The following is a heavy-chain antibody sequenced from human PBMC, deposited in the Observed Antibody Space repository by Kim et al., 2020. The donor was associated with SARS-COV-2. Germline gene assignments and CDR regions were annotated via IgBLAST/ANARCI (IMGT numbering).Heavy chain of an antibody. CDR1: GGSFSGYY. V-gene: IGHV4-34*01. D-gene: IGHD3-3*01. Sequence: SETLSLTCGVYGGSFSGYYWTWIRQPPGKALEWIGEINHSGSTNYNPSLKSRVTISVDTSKNHFSPKLTSVTAADTAVYYCARERSSWSGYYTEFRGYFDYWGQGTLVTVSS. CDR2: INHSGST. CDR3: ARERSSWSGYYTEFRGYFDY. J-gene: IGHJ4*02.